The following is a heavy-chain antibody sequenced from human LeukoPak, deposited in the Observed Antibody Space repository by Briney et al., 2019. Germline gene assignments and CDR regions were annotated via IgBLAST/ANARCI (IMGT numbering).Heavy chain of an antibody. CDR1: GFTFSSYA. Sequence: GSLRLSCAASGFTFSSYAMSWIRQPPGKGLEWIGYIYYSGSTNYNPSLKSRVTISVDTSKNQFSLKLSSVTAADTAVYYCARAYCSSTSCPKGGFDYWGQGTLVTVSS. V-gene: IGHV4-59*01. D-gene: IGHD2-2*01. J-gene: IGHJ4*02. CDR3: ARAYCSSTSCPKGGFDY. CDR2: IYYSGST.